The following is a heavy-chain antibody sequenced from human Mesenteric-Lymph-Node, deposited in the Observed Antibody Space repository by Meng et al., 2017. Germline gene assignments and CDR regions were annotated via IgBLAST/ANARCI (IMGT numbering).Heavy chain of an antibody. Sequence: QVQLQESGPGLVKPSQTLSLTCTVSGDSISSGGYYWSWIRQPPEKGLEWIGYIYYSGSTYYNPSLKSRVSISGDTSNKQFSLKLTSVTAADTAVYYCARSPYSGSALPFFDYWGQGSLVTVSS. CDR2: IYYSGST. CDR1: GDSISSGGYY. D-gene: IGHD1-26*01. J-gene: IGHJ4*02. CDR3: ARSPYSGSALPFFDY. V-gene: IGHV4-30-4*01.